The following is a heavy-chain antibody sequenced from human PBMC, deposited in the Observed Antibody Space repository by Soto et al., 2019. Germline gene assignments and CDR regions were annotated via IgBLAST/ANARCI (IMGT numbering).Heavy chain of an antibody. CDR3: AKGDFGGGWVYFDY. CDR2: ISGSGGST. CDR1: GFTFSSYA. D-gene: IGHD6-19*01. Sequence: VQLLESGGGLVQPGGSLRLSCAASGFTFSSYAMSWVRQAPGKGLEWVSAISGSGGSTYYADSVKGRLTISRDNSKNTLYLQMNSLRAEDTAAYYCAKGDFGGGWVYFDYWGQGTLVTVSS. J-gene: IGHJ4*02. V-gene: IGHV3-23*01.